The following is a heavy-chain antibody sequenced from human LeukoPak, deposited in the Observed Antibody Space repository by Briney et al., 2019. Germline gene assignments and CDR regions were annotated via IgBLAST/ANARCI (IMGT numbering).Heavy chain of an antibody. CDR3: AGHHPRNTVDF. Sequence: SETLSLTCTVSGGSLSSYYWSWLRQPPGKGLEWIGDIYYSGSTNYNPSLKSRVTISVDTSKNQFSLKLSSVTAADTAVYYCAGHHPRNTVDFWGQGTLVAVSS. J-gene: IGHJ4*02. D-gene: IGHD2-8*02. V-gene: IGHV4-59*08. CDR2: IYYSGST. CDR1: GGSLSSYY.